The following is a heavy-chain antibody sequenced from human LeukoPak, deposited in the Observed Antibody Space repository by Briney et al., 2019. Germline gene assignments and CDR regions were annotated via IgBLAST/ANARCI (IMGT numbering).Heavy chain of an antibody. CDR3: ARTTYYYDSSGYGWFDP. V-gene: IGHV1-69*04. CDR2: IIPILGIA. D-gene: IGHD3-22*01. Sequence: GASVKVSCKASGGTFSSYAISWVRQAPGQGLEWMGRIIPILGIANYAQKFQGRVTITADKSTSTAYMELSSLRSEDPAVYYCARTTYYYDSSGYGWFDPWGQGTLVTVSS. J-gene: IGHJ5*02. CDR1: GGTFSSYA.